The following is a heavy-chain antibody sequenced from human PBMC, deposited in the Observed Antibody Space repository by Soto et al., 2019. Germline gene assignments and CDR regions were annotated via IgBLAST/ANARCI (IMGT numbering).Heavy chain of an antibody. CDR1: GGSISSGGYS. CDR3: AKIAVSGPFDY. V-gene: IGHV4-30-2*01. CDR2: IYHSGST. J-gene: IGHJ4*02. Sequence: LSLTCAVSGGSISSGGYSWSWIRQPPGKGLEWIGYIYHSGSTYYNPSLKSRVTISVDKPKNQFSLKLSSVTAADTAMYYCAKIAVSGPFDYWGQGILVTVSS. D-gene: IGHD6-19*01.